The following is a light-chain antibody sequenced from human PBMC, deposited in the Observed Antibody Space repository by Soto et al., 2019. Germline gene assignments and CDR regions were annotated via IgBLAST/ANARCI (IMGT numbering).Light chain of an antibody. V-gene: IGKV1-5*01. CDR3: QHYNSNPWT. CDR2: AAS. J-gene: IGKJ1*01. Sequence: IQMTQSPTTLSASVGDRVTITCRASETVNGWLAWYQQQPGKAPKLLIYAASYLMSGVPSRFSGSGSETEFTLTISSLQPDDSAMYYCQHYNSNPWTFGQGTKVDIK. CDR1: ETVNGW.